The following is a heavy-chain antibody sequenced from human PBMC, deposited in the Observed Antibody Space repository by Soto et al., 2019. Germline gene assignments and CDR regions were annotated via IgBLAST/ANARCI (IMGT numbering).Heavy chain of an antibody. CDR2: ISYSGST. D-gene: IGHD2-15*01. J-gene: IGHJ4*02. CDR1: GGSISSGNYY. V-gene: IGHV4-30-4*01. Sequence: QVQLQESGPGLVKPSQTLSLTCTVSGGSISSGNYYWSWIRQPPGKGLEWIGFISYSGSTYYSTSLKSRANISVDPSKSQFSLNLSFVTAADTAVYYCATMGTPATGLYFFDYWGQGSLVTVSS. CDR3: ATMGTPATGLYFFDY.